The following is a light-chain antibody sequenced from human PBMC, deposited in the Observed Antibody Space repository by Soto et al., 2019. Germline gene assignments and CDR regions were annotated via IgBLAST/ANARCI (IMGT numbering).Light chain of an antibody. Sequence: TMLTQSPGTLSLSPGERATLSCRASQSVSSSYLAWYQQKPGQAPRLLIYGASSRATGIPDRFSGSGSGTDFTLTISRLEPEDFAVYYCQQYGSSLGVTFGGGTKVDIK. V-gene: IGKV3-20*01. CDR3: QQYGSSLGVT. CDR1: QSVSSSY. CDR2: GAS. J-gene: IGKJ4*01.